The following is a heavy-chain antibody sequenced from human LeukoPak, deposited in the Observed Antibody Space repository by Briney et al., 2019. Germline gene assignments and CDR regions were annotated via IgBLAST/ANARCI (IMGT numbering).Heavy chain of an antibody. CDR3: ARGEGDGSGGLFDY. V-gene: IGHV3-66*01. D-gene: IGHD3-10*01. CDR2: IYSGGST. Sequence: GGSLRLSCAASGFTVSSNYMSWVRQAPGKGLEWVSVIYSGGSTYYADSVKGRFTISRDNSKNTLYLQMNSLRAEDTAVYYCARGEGDGSGGLFDYWGQGTLVTVSS. J-gene: IGHJ4*02. CDR1: GFTVSSNY.